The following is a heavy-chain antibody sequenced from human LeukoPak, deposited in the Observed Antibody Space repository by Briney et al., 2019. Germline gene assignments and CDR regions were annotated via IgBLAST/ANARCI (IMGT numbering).Heavy chain of an antibody. V-gene: IGHV3-30*02. D-gene: IGHD3-22*01. CDR3: AKLTLNGYDSSGYYPDY. CDR1: GFTFSSYG. CDR2: IWHDGSHK. Sequence: GGSLRLSCAASGFTFSSYGMHWVRQAPGKGLEWVAVIWHDGSHKYYADSVKGRFTISRDNSKNTLYLQMNSLRAEDTAVYYCAKLTLNGYDSSGYYPDYWGQGTLVTVSS. J-gene: IGHJ4*02.